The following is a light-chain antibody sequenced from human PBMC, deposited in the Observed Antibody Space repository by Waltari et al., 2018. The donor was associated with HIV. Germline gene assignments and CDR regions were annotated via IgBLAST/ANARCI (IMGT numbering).Light chain of an antibody. V-gene: IGLV2-8*01. J-gene: IGLJ3*02. CDR3: SSYAATNTLV. CDR1: SSDVGNYHY. Sequence: QSALTPPPSASGSPGQSVTISCTGTSSDVGNYHYVSWYQQHPGKAPKLMIYEVNKRPSGVPDRFSGSKSGNTASLTVSGLQAEDEAEYYCSSYAATNTLVFGGGTKVTVL. CDR2: EVN.